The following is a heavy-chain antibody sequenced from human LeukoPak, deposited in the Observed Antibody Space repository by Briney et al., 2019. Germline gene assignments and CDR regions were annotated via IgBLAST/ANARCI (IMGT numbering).Heavy chain of an antibody. CDR1: GGSISSYY. Sequence: PSETLSLTCTVSGGSISSYYWSWIRQPPGKGLEWIGYIYYSGSTNYNPSLKSRVTISVDTSKNQFSLKLSSVTAADTAVYYCARADYGDYNDYYFDYWGQGTMVTLSS. D-gene: IGHD4-17*01. CDR3: ARADYGDYNDYYFDY. CDR2: IYYSGST. J-gene: IGHJ4*02. V-gene: IGHV4-59*01.